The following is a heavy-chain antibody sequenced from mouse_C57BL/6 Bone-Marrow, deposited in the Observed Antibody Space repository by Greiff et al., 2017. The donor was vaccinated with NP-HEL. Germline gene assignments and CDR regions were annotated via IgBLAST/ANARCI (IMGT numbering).Heavy chain of an antibody. J-gene: IGHJ1*03. D-gene: IGHD2-3*01. CDR3: ARGRWLDV. CDR1: GYTFTSYW. Sequence: VQLQQPGAELVMPGASVKLSCKASGYTFTSYWMHWVKQRPGQGLEWIGEIDPSDSYTNYNQKFKGKSTLTVDKSSSTAYMQLSSLTSEDSAVYYCARGRWLDVWGTGTTVTVSS. CDR2: IDPSDSYT. V-gene: IGHV1-69*01.